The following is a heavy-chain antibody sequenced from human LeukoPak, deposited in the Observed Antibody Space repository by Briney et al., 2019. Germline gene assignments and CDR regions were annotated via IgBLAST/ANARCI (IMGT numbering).Heavy chain of an antibody. D-gene: IGHD5-24*01. CDR1: GSSISSSTW. CDR3: ARGAMATTPFFDY. J-gene: IGHJ4*02. V-gene: IGHV4-4*02. Sequence: SETLSLTCAVSGSSISSSTWWTWVRQAPGKGLEWIGEVFYSGSTNSNPSLKSRVTMSLDTSRNQFSLKLTSLTAADTAVYYCARGAMATTPFFDYWGQGTLVTVSS. CDR2: VFYSGST.